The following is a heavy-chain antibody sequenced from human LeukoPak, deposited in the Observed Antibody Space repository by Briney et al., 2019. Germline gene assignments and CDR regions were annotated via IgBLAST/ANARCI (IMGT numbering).Heavy chain of an antibody. Sequence: PSETLSLTCTVSGDSISGVYWSWLRQPPGKGLEWIGYVYYSGDTNYNPSLKSRVTLSIDKSKNQFSLNLSSVTAADTAVYYCARARRDSGYYKIDYWGQGTLVTVSS. V-gene: IGHV4-59*12. J-gene: IGHJ4*02. CDR1: GDSISGVY. D-gene: IGHD3-3*01. CDR2: VYYSGDT. CDR3: ARARRDSGYYKIDY.